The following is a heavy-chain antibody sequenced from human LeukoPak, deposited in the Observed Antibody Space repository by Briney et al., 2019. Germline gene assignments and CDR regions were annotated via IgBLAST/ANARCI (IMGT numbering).Heavy chain of an antibody. V-gene: IGHV3-11*06. CDR2: ITGSSRSI. Sequence: PGGSLRLSCAASGFTFSDYYMSWLRHAPGKGLEWVSFITGSSRSINYADSVKGRFTISRDNAKSSVYLQMNSLRAEDTAVYFCARVVYRYGYAFDIWGQGTVVTVSS. D-gene: IGHD5-18*01. J-gene: IGHJ3*02. CDR1: GFTFSDYY. CDR3: ARVVYRYGYAFDI.